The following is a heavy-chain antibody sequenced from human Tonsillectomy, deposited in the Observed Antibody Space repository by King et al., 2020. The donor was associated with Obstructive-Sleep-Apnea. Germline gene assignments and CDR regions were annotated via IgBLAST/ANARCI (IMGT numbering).Heavy chain of an antibody. CDR2: IKSKTDGGTT. J-gene: IGHJ6*02. Sequence: VQLVESGGGLVKPGGSLRLSCAASGFTFSNAWMSWVRQAPGEGLEWVGRIKSKTDGGTTDYAAPVKGRFTISRDDSKNTLYLQMNSLKTEDTAVYYCTTYTDYGGRIYYYYGMDVWGQGTTVTVSS. V-gene: IGHV3-15*01. CDR3: TTYTDYGGRIYYYYGMDV. CDR1: GFTFSNAW. D-gene: IGHD4-23*01.